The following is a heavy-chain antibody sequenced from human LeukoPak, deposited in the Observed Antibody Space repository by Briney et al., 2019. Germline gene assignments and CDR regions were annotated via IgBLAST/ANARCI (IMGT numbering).Heavy chain of an antibody. D-gene: IGHD2-2*01. CDR2: ISSTGSYI. Sequence: GGSLRLSCAASGFIFSSHSVNWVRQAPGKGLEWVSSISSTGSYISYADSVRGRFTISRDNAKNSLYLQMNSLRAEDTAVYFCARGSRYCSGTSCYSFDYWGQGTLVTVSS. CDR3: ARGSRYCSGTSCYSFDY. J-gene: IGHJ4*02. CDR1: GFIFSSHS. V-gene: IGHV3-21*01.